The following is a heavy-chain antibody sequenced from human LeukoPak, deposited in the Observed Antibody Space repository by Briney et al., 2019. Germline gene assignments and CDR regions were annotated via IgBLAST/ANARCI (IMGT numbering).Heavy chain of an antibody. Sequence: SETLSLTCTVSGGSISSYYWSWIRQPPGKGLKWIGYIYYSGSTNYNPSLKSRVTISVDTSKNQFSLKLSSVTAADTAVYYCARDMYGGKAGSDYWGQGTLITVSS. J-gene: IGHJ4*02. CDR1: GGSISSYY. CDR2: IYYSGST. D-gene: IGHD4-23*01. V-gene: IGHV4-59*01. CDR3: ARDMYGGKAGSDY.